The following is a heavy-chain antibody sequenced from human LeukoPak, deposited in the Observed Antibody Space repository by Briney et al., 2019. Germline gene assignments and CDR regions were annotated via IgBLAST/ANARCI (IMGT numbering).Heavy chain of an antibody. V-gene: IGHV4-59*12. Sequence: PSETLSLTCTVSGGSIGSYYWSWIRQPPGKGLEWIGYIHYSGSTNHNPSLKSRVTISIDTSKNQISLRLTSVTAADTAVYYCASTLVRGVIAPFDYWGQGTLVIVSS. CDR1: GGSIGSYY. D-gene: IGHD3-10*01. J-gene: IGHJ4*02. CDR3: ASTLVRGVIAPFDY. CDR2: IHYSGST.